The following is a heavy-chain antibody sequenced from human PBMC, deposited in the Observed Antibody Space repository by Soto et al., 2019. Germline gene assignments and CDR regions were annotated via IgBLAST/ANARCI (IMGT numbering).Heavy chain of an antibody. J-gene: IGHJ4*02. Sequence: QPVESGGGLVEPGGSLRLSCTASGLALTSDWLSWVRQVPGKGLEWLGLIKSNLDGGTTRYAAPLKGRFRISRDDSRNTVYLQMDRLNSEDTAFYYCATALSQTNYGWSKTFEFWGQGALVTGSS. CDR2: IKSNLDGGTT. V-gene: IGHV3-15*06. CDR1: GLALTSDW. CDR3: ATALSQTNYGWSKTFEF. D-gene: IGHD3-16*01.